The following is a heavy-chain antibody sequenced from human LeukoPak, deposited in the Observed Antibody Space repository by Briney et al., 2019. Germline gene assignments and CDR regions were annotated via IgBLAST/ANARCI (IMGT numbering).Heavy chain of an antibody. CDR3: ARVSSGWYPDY. CDR2: IIPIFGTA. CDR1: GGTFSSCA. V-gene: IGHV1-69*06. J-gene: IGHJ4*02. D-gene: IGHD6-19*01. Sequence: ASVKVSRKASGGTFSSCAISWVRQAPGQGLEWMGGIIPIFGTANYAQKFQGRVTITADKSTSTAYMELSSLRSEDTAVYYCARVSSGWYPDYWGQGTPVTVSS.